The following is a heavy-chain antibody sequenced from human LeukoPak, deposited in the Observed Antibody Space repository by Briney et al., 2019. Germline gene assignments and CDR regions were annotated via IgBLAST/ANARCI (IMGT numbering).Heavy chain of an antibody. V-gene: IGHV3-23*01. CDR1: GFTFTSYA. J-gene: IGHJ4*02. D-gene: IGHD2/OR15-2a*01. CDR2: ISGDGETT. CDR3: ARDEYKADAY. Sequence: PGGSLRLSCAASGFTFTSYALDWVRQAPGEGLEWISVISGDGETTHYADSVKGRFTISRDNSKNTLYLQMNSLRAEDTAVYYCARDEYKADAYWGQGTLVTVSS.